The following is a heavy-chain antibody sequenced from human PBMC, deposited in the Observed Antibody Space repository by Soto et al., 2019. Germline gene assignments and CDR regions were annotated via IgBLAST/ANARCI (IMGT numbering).Heavy chain of an antibody. CDR1: GFTFSSYI. Sequence: PGGSLRLSCAASGFTFSSYIMNWVRQDPGKGMEWVSYISSSSSTIYYADSVKGRFTISRDNAKNSLYLQMNSLRAEDTAVYYCASVYYDFWSGYLNWFDPWGQGTLVTVSS. D-gene: IGHD3-3*01. CDR3: ASVYYDFWSGYLNWFDP. V-gene: IGHV3-48*01. J-gene: IGHJ5*02. CDR2: ISSSSSTI.